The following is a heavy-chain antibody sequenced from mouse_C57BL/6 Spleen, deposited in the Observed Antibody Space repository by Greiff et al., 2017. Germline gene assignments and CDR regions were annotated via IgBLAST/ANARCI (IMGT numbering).Heavy chain of an antibody. CDR3: ARVGGRGFAY. Sequence: EVKLMESGGGLVKPGGSLKLSCAASGFTFSSYAMSWVRQTPEKRLEWVATISDGGSYTYYPDNVKGRFTISRDNAKNNLYLQMSHLKSEDTAMYYCARVGGRGFAYWGQGTLVTVSA. V-gene: IGHV5-4*03. CDR2: ISDGGSYT. D-gene: IGHD3-3*01. J-gene: IGHJ3*01. CDR1: GFTFSSYA.